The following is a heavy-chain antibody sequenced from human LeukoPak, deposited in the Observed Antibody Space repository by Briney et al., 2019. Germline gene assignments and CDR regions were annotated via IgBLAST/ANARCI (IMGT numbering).Heavy chain of an antibody. D-gene: IGHD3-3*01. J-gene: IGHJ5*02. CDR3: AKDMSTTIFGVVSAFDP. CDR1: GFTFDDYS. V-gene: IGHV3-9*01. CDR2: ISWNSGSI. Sequence: GRSLRLSCAASGFTFDDYSMRWVRHAPGKCLEWASGISWNSGSIGYADSVKGRFTISRDNAKNSLYLQMNSLRAEDTALYYCAKDMSTTIFGVVSAFDPWGQGTLVTVSS.